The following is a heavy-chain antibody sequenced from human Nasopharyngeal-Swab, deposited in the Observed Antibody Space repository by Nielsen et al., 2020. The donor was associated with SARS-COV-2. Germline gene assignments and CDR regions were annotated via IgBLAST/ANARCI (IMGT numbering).Heavy chain of an antibody. D-gene: IGHD6-25*01. V-gene: IGHV3-73*01. CDR2: IRSKPNNYAT. CDR1: GFSFTASA. Sequence: GESLKISCAASGFSFTASAINWVRQASGKGLEWVGRIRSKPNNYATSYGVSVRGRFTISRDDSKNTAYLQMNSLKTEDTAVYYCTSTKGIGAAGEFDYWGQGTLVTVSS. J-gene: IGHJ4*02. CDR3: TSTKGIGAAGEFDY.